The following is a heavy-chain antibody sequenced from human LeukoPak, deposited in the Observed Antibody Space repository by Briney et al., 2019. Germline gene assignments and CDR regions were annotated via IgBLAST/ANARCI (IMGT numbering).Heavy chain of an antibody. CDR1: EFTFSIYW. CDR3: GRTTMVRGGRYYYYGMDV. J-gene: IGHJ6*02. CDR2: ISPDESTT. V-gene: IGHV3-74*01. Sequence: GGSLRLSCVASEFTFSIYWIHWVRQAPGKGLVWVSRISPDESTTDYADSVKGRFTISRDNAKNTLYLQMNSLRAEDTAVYYCGRTTMVRGGRYYYYGMDVWGQGATVTVSS. D-gene: IGHD3-10*01.